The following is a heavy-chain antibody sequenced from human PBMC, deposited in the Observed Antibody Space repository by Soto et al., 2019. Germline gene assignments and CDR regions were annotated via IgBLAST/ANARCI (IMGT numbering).Heavy chain of an antibody. CDR2: IWYDGSKL. V-gene: IGHV3-33*01. D-gene: IGHD4-17*01. J-gene: IGHJ4*02. Sequence: PGGSLRLSCAASGFTFSSYGMHWVRQAPGKGLEWVAVIWYDGSKLYYAGSVKGRFTISRDNSKNTLYLQMNSLRAEDTAVYYCARGAPTDYGDCDHWGQGTLVTVSS. CDR1: GFTFSSYG. CDR3: ARGAPTDYGDCDH.